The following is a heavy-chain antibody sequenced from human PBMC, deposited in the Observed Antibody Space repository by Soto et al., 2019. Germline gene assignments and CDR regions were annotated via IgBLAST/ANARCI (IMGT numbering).Heavy chain of an antibody. Sequence: QVQLQESGPGLVKPSETLSLTCAVSGDSISSYYCMWIRQPPGKGLESIGYLYYGRSANYNPSLKSRVTLSVDTSTNQCSLTLSSMSASDTAVYYCALRSMAVVPEYWGQGTLVTVSS. CDR2: LYYGRSA. J-gene: IGHJ4*02. CDR1: GDSISSYY. V-gene: IGHV4-59*01. D-gene: IGHD3-22*01. CDR3: ALRSMAVVPEY.